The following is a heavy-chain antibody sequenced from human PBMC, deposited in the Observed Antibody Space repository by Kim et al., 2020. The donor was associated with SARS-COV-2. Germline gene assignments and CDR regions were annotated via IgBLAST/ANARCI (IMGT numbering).Heavy chain of an antibody. V-gene: IGHV4-34*01. Sequence: SETLSLTCAVYGGSFSGYYWSWIRQPPGKGLEWIGEINHSGSTNYNPSLKSRVTISVDTSKNQFSLKLSSVTAADTAVYYCARGSVRGVIDAASYYYYGMGVWGQGTRDSVSS. J-gene: IGHJ6*02. CDR2: INHSGST. D-gene: IGHD3-10*01. CDR3: ARGSVRGVIDAASYYYYGMGV. CDR1: GGSFSGYY.